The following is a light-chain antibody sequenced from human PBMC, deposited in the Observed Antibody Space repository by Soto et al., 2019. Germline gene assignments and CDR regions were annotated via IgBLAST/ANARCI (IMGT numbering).Light chain of an antibody. CDR2: GAS. CDR1: QRIRIN. J-gene: IGKJ5*01. V-gene: IGKV3-15*01. CDR3: QQYNSWRQIT. Sequence: EIVMTQSPATLSVSPGERATLSCRASQRIRINVGWYQQRPGQAPRLLIYGASTRATGIPARFSGSGSGTECTLTISSLDSEDSAVYYCQQYNSWRQITFGPGTRLEIK.